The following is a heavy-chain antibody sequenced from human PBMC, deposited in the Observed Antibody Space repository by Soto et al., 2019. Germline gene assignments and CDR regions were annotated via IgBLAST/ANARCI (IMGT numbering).Heavy chain of an antibody. V-gene: IGHV4-34*01. CDR3: ARRPSIAVAGKGLDY. CDR1: GGSFSGYY. Sequence: QVQLQQWGAGLLKPSETLSLTCAVYGGSFSGYYWSWIRQPPGKGLEWIGEINHSGSTNYNPSLKVRVTISVDTSKNQFSLKLSSVTAADTAVYYCARRPSIAVAGKGLDYWGQGTLVTVSS. D-gene: IGHD6-19*01. CDR2: INHSGST. J-gene: IGHJ4*02.